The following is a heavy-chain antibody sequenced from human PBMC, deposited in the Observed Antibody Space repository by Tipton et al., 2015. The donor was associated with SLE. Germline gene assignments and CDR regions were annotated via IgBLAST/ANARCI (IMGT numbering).Heavy chain of an antibody. J-gene: IGHJ4*02. V-gene: IGHV4-61*02. CDR1: GGSISSGTYY. D-gene: IGHD6-19*01. CDR3: ARGPFQRWPPGAY. Sequence: TLSLTCTVSGGSISSGTYYWSWIRQPAGKGLEWIGRIFASGSPNYNPSLKSRVTISLDTSKSQFSLILNSLTAADTAVYYCARGPFQRWPPGAYWGQGTLVTVSS. CDR2: IFASGSP.